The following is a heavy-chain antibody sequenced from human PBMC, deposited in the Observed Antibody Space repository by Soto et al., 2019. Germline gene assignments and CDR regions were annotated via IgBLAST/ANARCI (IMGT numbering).Heavy chain of an antibody. J-gene: IGHJ4*02. CDR2: ISARNGDT. Sequence: ASVKVSCKASGYTFTTNGIIWVRQAPGQHLEWLGWISARNGDTKYAQGFQGRVTLTPDTSTTTAYMELMNLRSDDTAVYFCARVQVLPNPAADFWGQGTLVTVSS. V-gene: IGHV1-18*04. CDR1: GYTFTTNG. CDR3: ARVQVLPNPAADF. D-gene: IGHD3-10*01.